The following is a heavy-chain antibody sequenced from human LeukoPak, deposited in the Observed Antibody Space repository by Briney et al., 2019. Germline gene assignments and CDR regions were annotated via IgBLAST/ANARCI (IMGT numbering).Heavy chain of an antibody. D-gene: IGHD3-10*01. Sequence: GRSLRLSCAASGFTFSSYAMHCVRQAPGKGLEWVAVISYDGSNKYYADSVKGRFTISRDNSKNTLYLQMNSLRAEDTAVYYCARDRQGVGPLDYWGQGTLVTVSS. J-gene: IGHJ4*02. CDR2: ISYDGSNK. V-gene: IGHV3-30*04. CDR3: ARDRQGVGPLDY. CDR1: GFTFSSYA.